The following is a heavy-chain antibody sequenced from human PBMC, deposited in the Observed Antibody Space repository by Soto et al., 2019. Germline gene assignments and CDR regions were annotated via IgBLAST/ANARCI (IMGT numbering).Heavy chain of an antibody. CDR2: INPSGGST. Sequence: GASVNVSCKSSGYTFTSSYIHWGRQAPGQGLEWMGIINPSGGSTSYAQKFQGRVTMTRDTSTSTVHMELSSLRSEDTAVYYCARGRGFPVIAARPGEWFDPWGQGTLVTVSS. J-gene: IGHJ5*02. CDR3: ARGRGFPVIAARPGEWFDP. CDR1: GYTFTSSY. V-gene: IGHV1-46*01. D-gene: IGHD6-6*01.